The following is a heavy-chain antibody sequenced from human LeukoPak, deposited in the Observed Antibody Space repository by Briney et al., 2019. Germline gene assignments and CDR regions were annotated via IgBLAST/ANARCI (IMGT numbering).Heavy chain of an antibody. Sequence: HPGGSLRLSCAASGFTFSSYAMSWVRQAPGKGLEWVAVISYDGSNKYYADSVKGRFTISRDNSKNTLYLQMNSLRAEDTAVYYCARDRIAAAGINWFDPWGQGTLVTVSS. J-gene: IGHJ5*02. CDR3: ARDRIAAAGINWFDP. CDR1: GFTFSSYA. V-gene: IGHV3-30-3*01. CDR2: ISYDGSNK. D-gene: IGHD6-13*01.